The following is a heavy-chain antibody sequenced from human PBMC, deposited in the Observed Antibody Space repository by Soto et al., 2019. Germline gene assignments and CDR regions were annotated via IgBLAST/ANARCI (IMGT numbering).Heavy chain of an antibody. J-gene: IGHJ6*02. CDR2: IWYDGSNK. CDR1: GFTFSSYG. CDR3: ARGVTMVRGVVPLYYYYGMDV. Sequence: QVQLVESGGGVVQPGRSLRLSCAASGFTFSSYGMHWVRQAPGKGLGGVAGIWYDGSNKYYAHSVKGRVTISRDNSKNPLYLQMNSLSAEDTAVYYCARGVTMVRGVVPLYYYYGMDVWGQVTTVTVAS. D-gene: IGHD3-10*01. V-gene: IGHV3-33*01.